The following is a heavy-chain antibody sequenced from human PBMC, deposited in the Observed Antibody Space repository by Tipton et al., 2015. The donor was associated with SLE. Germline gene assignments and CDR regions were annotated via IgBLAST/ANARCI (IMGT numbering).Heavy chain of an antibody. V-gene: IGHV5-51*01. J-gene: IGHJ4*02. Sequence: SPSFQGHVTISADKSISTAYLQWSSLKASDTAMYYCARQFLTVTASFDYWGQGTLVTVSS. CDR3: ARQFLTVTASFDY. D-gene: IGHD2-21*02.